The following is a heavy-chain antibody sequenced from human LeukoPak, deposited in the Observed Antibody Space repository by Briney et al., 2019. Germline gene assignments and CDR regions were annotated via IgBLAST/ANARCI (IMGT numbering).Heavy chain of an antibody. D-gene: IGHD5-24*01. CDR1: GFTFDDYD. V-gene: IGHV3-20*04. CDR3: ARGWPQLGYFDY. Sequence: GGSLRLPCAASGFTFDDYDMSWVRQTPGRGLEWVSGINWSGGSTGYEDSVKGRFTVSRDNAKNSLYLHMNSLRAEDTALYYCARGWPQLGYFDYWGQGTLVTVSS. CDR2: INWSGGST. J-gene: IGHJ4*02.